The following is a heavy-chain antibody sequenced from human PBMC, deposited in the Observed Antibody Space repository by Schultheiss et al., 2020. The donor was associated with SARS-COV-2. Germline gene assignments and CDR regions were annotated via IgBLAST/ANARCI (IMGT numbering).Heavy chain of an antibody. CDR1: GFPFSDYY. D-gene: IGHD4-17*01. CDR3: AKDKAAYDYGDYGLHYYGMDV. Sequence: GESLKISCAASGFPFSDYYMSWLRQAPGKGLEWVSSISTSDTYTNYVDSVKGRFTISRDNVKNSLYLQMNSLRAEDTALYYCAKDKAAYDYGDYGLHYYGMDVWGQGTTVTVSS. V-gene: IGHV3-11*05. J-gene: IGHJ6*02. CDR2: ISTSDTYT.